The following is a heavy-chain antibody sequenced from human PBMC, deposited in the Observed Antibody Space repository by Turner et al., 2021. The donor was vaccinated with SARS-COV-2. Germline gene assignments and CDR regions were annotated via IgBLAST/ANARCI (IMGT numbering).Heavy chain of an antibody. J-gene: IGHJ6*02. D-gene: IGHD2-21*01. CDR3: ADEETGCYYYYYGMDV. V-gene: IGHV4-39*01. CDR2: IYYNGSN. CDR1: GGSISSSSYY. Sequence: QLQVSDPGLVKPSETLSLTCSVTGGSISSSSYYWGWIRQPPGQGLECIGSIYYNGSNYYNPSLKSRVTISVDTYKNQFSLKLSSVAAADTAVYYCADEETGCYYYYYGMDVWGQGTTVTVSS.